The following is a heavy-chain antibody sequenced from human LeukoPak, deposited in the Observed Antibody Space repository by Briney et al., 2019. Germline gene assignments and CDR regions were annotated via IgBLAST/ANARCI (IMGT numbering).Heavy chain of an antibody. CDR2: IHHSGGT. V-gene: IGHV4-38-2*02. J-gene: IGHJ6*03. Sequence: PSETLSLTCTVSGYAISSGFYWGWIRQPPGKGLEWIGAIHHSGGTYYNPSLKSRVTISIDTSKNHFSLKLSSVTAADTAVYYCARVKRDSEVGWLRLEGDYYYYYYMDVWGKGTTVTISS. D-gene: IGHD5-12*01. CDR1: GYAISSGFY. CDR3: ARVKRDSEVGWLRLEGDYYYYYYMDV.